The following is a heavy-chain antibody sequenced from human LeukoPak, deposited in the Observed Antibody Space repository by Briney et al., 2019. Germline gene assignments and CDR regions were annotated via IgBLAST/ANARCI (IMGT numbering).Heavy chain of an antibody. D-gene: IGHD3-22*01. V-gene: IGHV4-59*12. CDR3: ARGGYDSSGYYEN. CDR2: IYYSGST. CDR1: GGSISSYY. Sequence: SETLSLTCTVSGGSISSYYWSWIRQPPGKGLEWIGYIYYSGSTYYNPSLKSRVTISVDTSKNQFPLKLSSVTAADTAVYYCARGGYDSSGYYENWGQGTLVTVSS. J-gene: IGHJ4*02.